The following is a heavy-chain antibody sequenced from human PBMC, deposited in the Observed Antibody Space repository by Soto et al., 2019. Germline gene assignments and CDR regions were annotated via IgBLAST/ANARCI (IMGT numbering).Heavy chain of an antibody. CDR3: AGYSNSWSKYVKH. D-gene: IGHD6-13*01. V-gene: IGHV4-61*01. CDR1: GGSVSSGSYY. Sequence: SETLSLTCTVSGGSVSSGSYYWSWIRQPPGKGLEWIGYIYYSGSTNYNPSLKSRVTISVDTSKNQFSLKLSSVTAADTAVYYCAGYSNSWSKYVKHWGRGSLVTVSS. CDR2: IYYSGST. J-gene: IGHJ1*01.